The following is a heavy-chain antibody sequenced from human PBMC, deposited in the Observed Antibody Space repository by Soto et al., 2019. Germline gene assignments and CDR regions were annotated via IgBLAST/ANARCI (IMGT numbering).Heavy chain of an antibody. CDR1: GCSIRSCDYY. V-gene: IGHV4-30-4*01. J-gene: IGHJ4*02. CDR3: ARAPVVVVVAATEGYFDY. Sequence: QVQLQESGPGLVKPSQTLSLTCTVYGCSIRSCDYYWSWIRQHPGKVLEWIGYIYYSGSTYYNPSLKSRVTISVDTSKNQFSLKLSSVTAADTAVYYCARAPVVVVVAATEGYFDYWGQGTLVTVSS. CDR2: IYYSGST. D-gene: IGHD2-15*01.